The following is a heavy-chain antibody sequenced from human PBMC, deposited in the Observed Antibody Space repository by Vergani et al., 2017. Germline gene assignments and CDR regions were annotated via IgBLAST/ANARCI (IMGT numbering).Heavy chain of an antibody. V-gene: IGHV3-23*04. CDR2: ISGSGGST. CDR3: ARGYCSGGSCYSMISLWYYMDV. D-gene: IGHD2-15*01. Sequence: EVQLVESGGGLVQPGGSLRLSCAASGFTFSSYAMSWVRQAPGKGLEWVSAISGSGGSTYYADSVKGRFTISRDNSKNTLYLQMNSLRAEDTAVYYCARGYCSGGSCYSMISLWYYMDVWGKGTTVTVSS. J-gene: IGHJ6*03. CDR1: GFTFSSYA.